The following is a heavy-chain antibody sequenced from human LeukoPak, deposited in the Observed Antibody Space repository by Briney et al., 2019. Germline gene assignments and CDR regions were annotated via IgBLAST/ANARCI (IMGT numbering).Heavy chain of an antibody. D-gene: IGHD3-10*01. V-gene: IGHV3-30*02. Sequence: GGSLRLSCAASGFTFSSYGMHWVRQAPGKGLEWVAFIRYDGSNKYYADFVKGRFTISRDNSKNTLYLQMNSLRAEDTAVYYCAKDSAFGEFAPVDPLTNDYWGQGTLVTVSS. CDR2: IRYDGSNK. J-gene: IGHJ4*02. CDR1: GFTFSSYG. CDR3: AKDSAFGEFAPVDPLTNDY.